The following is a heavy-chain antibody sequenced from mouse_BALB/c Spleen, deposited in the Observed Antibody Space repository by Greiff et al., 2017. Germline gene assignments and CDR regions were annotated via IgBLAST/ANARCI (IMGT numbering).Heavy chain of an antibody. D-gene: IGHD2-2*01. Sequence: QVQLQQSGPELVKPGASVKMSCKASGYTFTDYVISWVKQRPGQGLEWIGEIYPGSGSTYYNEKFKGKATLTTDKSSNTAYMQLSSLTSEDSAVYFCAEGGWGYDGAGFAYWGQGTLVTVSA. CDR2: IYPGSGST. CDR1: GYTFTDYV. CDR3: AEGGWGYDGAGFAY. J-gene: IGHJ3*01. V-gene: IGHV1-77*01.